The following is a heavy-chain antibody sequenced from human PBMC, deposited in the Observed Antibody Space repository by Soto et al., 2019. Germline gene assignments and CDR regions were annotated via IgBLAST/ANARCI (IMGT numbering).Heavy chain of an antibody. V-gene: IGHV4-59*08. D-gene: IGHD1-20*01. CDR3: TRSAVLYNWNAFDP. CDR1: GDSISNYY. J-gene: IGHJ5*02. CDR2: IYYSGTT. Sequence: SETLSLTCTISGDSISNYYWSWIRQPPGKGLEWLGFIYYSGTTKYNPSLKSRVTISVDTSKNQFSLKLNSVTAADTAVYYCTRSAVLYNWNAFDPWGQGTPVTVSS.